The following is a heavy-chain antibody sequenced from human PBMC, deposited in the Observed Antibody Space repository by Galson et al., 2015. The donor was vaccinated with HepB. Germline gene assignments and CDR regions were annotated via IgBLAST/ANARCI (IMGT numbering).Heavy chain of an antibody. V-gene: IGHV4-39*01. CDR2: INYVGNT. CDR1: GGSISGTSYY. J-gene: IGHJ4*02. CDR3: ARHGGGVISGYVGYFDC. Sequence: SETLSLTCTVSGGSISGTSYYWGWIRQPPGKGLEWIGSINYVGNTFYNPSLKSRVTISVDTSKNQFSLRLSSVTAADTTVYYCARHGGGVISGYVGYFDCWGQGTLVTVSS. D-gene: IGHD5-12*01.